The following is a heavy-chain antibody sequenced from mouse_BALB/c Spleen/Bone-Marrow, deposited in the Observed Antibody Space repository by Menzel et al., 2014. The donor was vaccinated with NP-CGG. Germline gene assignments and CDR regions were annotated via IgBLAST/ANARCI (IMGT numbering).Heavy chain of an antibody. CDR3: ARGSDY. CDR1: GYTFTSYW. D-gene: IGHD3-2*02. Sequence: VHLVESGAELARPGASVKLSCKASGYTFTSYWMQWIKQRPGQGLEWIGAIYPGDGDTRYTQKFKGKATLTADKSSSTAYMQLSSLASEDSAVYYCARGSDYWGQGTSVTVSS. J-gene: IGHJ4*01. CDR2: IYPGDGDT. V-gene: IGHV1-87*01.